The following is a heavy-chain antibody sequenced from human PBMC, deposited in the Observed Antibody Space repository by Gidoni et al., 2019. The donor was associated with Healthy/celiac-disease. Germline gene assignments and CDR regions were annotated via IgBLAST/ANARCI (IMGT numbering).Heavy chain of an antibody. CDR1: GFTLSSYA. D-gene: IGHD1-26*01. V-gene: IGHV3-23*01. CDR2: VSGSGGST. CDR3: AKDLFDGSYPAPPFDY. J-gene: IGHJ4*02. Sequence: EVQLLESGGGLVQPGGSLRLPCAASGFTLSSYAMSWVRQAPGKGLEWVSAVSGSGGSTYYADSVKGRFTISRDNSKNTLYLQMNSLRAEDTAVYYCAKDLFDGSYPAPPFDYWGQGTLVTVSS.